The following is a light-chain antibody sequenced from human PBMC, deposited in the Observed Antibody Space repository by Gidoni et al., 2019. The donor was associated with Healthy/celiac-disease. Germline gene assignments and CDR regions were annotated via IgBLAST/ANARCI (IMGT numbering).Light chain of an antibody. J-gene: IGLJ2*01. CDR2: DVN. V-gene: IGLV2-14*01. CDR1: SSDVGGYNY. CDR3: SSYTISNTLV. Sequence: QSALNQPASVSGSPGQTITISCTGTSSDVGGYNYVSWYQQHPGKAPKLMIYDVNNRPSGVSNLFSGSKSGNTASLTISGLHAEDEADYYCSSYTISNTLVFGGGTKLTVL.